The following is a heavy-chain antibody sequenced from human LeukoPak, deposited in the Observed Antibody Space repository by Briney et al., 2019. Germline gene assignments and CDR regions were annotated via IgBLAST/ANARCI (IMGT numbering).Heavy chain of an antibody. CDR2: INHSGST. CDR3: ARAPHYYDSSGYYSYYFDY. V-gene: IGHV4-34*01. D-gene: IGHD3-22*01. CDR1: GGSFSGYY. J-gene: IGHJ4*02. Sequence: SETLSLTCAVYGGSFSGYYWSWIRQPPGKGLEWIGEINHSGSTNYNPSLKSRVTISVDTSKNQFSLKLSSVTAADTAVYYCARAPHYYDSSGYYSYYFDYWGQGTLVTVSS.